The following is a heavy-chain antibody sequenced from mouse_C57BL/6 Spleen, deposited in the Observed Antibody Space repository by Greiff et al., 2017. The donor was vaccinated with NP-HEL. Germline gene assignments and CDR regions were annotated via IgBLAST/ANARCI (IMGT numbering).Heavy chain of an antibody. V-gene: IGHV5-17*01. D-gene: IGHD2-4*01. J-gene: IGHJ3*01. Sequence: DVKLVESGGGLVKPGGSLKLSCAASGFTFSDYGMHWVRQAPEKGLEWVAYISSGSSTIYYADTVKGRFTISRDNAKNTLFLQMTSLRSEDTAMYYCARWDYDVLFAYWGQGTLVTVSA. CDR2: ISSGSSTI. CDR1: GFTFSDYG. CDR3: ARWDYDVLFAY.